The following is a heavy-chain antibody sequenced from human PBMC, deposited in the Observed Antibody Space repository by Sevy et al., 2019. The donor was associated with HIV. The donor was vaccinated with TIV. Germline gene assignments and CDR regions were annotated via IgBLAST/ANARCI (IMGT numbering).Heavy chain of an antibody. CDR1: GFTFSDYY. CDR3: ARFHGRDGYNYRYYYYMDV. D-gene: IGHD5-12*01. V-gene: IGHV3-11*01. Sequence: GGSLRLSCAASGFTFSDYYMSWIRQAPGKGLEWVSYISSSGSTTYYADSVKGRFTISRDNAKNSLYLQMNSLRAEDTAVYYCARFHGRDGYNYRYYYYMDVWGKGTTVTVSS. CDR2: ISSSGSTT. J-gene: IGHJ6*03.